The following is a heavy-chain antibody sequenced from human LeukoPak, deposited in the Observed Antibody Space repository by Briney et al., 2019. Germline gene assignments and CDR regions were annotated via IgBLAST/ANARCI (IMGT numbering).Heavy chain of an antibody. CDR3: ATCAYGPGFVDY. CDR2: ISSNGDSI. CDR1: GFTLSSHA. V-gene: IGHV3-64*01. D-gene: IGHD5-12*01. Sequence: GGSLRLSCAASGFTLSSHAMHWVRQAPGKGLDYVSGISSNGDSIYYAKSVKGRLTISRDNSKNTLYLQMGSLRAEDMAVYYCATCAYGPGFVDYWGQGTLVTVSS. J-gene: IGHJ4*02.